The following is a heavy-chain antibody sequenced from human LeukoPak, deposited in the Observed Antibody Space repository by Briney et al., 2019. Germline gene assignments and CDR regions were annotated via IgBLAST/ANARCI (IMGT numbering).Heavy chain of an antibody. Sequence: GGSLRLSCAASGFTFSSYAMHWVRQAPGKGLEWVAVISYDGSNKYYADSVKGRFTISRDNSKNTLYLQMNGLRPEDTAVYYCARGGYFGPDAFDIWGQGTMVTVSP. D-gene: IGHD3-9*01. CDR1: GFTFSSYA. V-gene: IGHV3-30-3*01. CDR3: ARGGYFGPDAFDI. J-gene: IGHJ3*02. CDR2: ISYDGSNK.